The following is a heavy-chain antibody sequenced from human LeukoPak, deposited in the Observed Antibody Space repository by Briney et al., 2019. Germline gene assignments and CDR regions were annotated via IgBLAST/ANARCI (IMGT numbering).Heavy chain of an antibody. CDR3: AKDRRGSYYGPSDY. CDR2: ISGSGGST. CDR1: GFTLSSYG. D-gene: IGHD1-26*01. J-gene: IGHJ4*02. Sequence: PGGSLRLSCAASGFTLSSYGMNWVRQAPGKGLEWVSGISGSGGSTYYADSVKGRFIISRDNSKNTLYLQMNSLRAEDTAVYYCAKDRRGSYYGPSDYWGQGTLVTVSS. V-gene: IGHV3-23*01.